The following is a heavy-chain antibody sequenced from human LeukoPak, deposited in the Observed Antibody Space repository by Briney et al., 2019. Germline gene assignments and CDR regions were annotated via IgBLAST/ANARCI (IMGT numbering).Heavy chain of an antibody. CDR2: ISSSSSYI. V-gene: IGHV3-21*03. D-gene: IGHD6-13*01. CDR1: GFTFSSYS. Sequence: GGSLRLSCAASGFTFSSYSMNWVRQAPGKGLEWVSSISSSSSYIYYADSVRGRFTISRDNAKNSLFLQLNSLRAEDTAVYYCARDWAAGYSSIWNQAFLYFDYWGQGTLVTVSS. J-gene: IGHJ4*02. CDR3: ARDWAAGYSSIWNQAFLYFDY.